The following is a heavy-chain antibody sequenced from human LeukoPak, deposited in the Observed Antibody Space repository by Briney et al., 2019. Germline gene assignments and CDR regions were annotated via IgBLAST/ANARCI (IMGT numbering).Heavy chain of an antibody. J-gene: IGHJ6*03. CDR3: ARGGSFYYYYYYYMDV. CDR2: IYHSGST. CDR1: GYSISSGYY. Sequence: SETLSLTCTVSGYSISSGYYWGWIRQPPGKGLEWIGSIYHSGSTYYNPSLKSRVTISVDTSKNQFSLKLSSVTAADTAVYYCARGGSFYYYYYYYMDVWGKGTTVTVSS. V-gene: IGHV4-38-2*02. D-gene: IGHD2-15*01.